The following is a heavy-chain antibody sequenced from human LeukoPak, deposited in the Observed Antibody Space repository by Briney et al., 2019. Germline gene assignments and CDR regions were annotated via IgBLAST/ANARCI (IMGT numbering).Heavy chain of an antibody. J-gene: IGHJ5*02. CDR3: AREAVGQWLVPFDP. D-gene: IGHD6-19*01. CDR1: GFTFSSYS. V-gene: IGHV3-21*04. Sequence: PGGSLRLSCAASGFTFSSYSMNWVRQAPGKGLEWVSSISSSSSYIYYADSVKGRFTISRDNAKNSLYMQINSLRAEDTAVYYCAREAVGQWLVPFDPWGQGTLVTVSS. CDR2: ISSSSSYI.